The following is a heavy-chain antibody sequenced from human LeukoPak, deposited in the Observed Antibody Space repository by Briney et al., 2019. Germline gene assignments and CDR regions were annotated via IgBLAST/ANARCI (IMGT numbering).Heavy chain of an antibody. CDR3: ARDLRSALDF. CDR1: GYTFTDYY. CDR2: INPNSGVT. J-gene: IGHJ3*01. Sequence: GASVKVSCKSSGYTFTDYYMHWVRQAPGQGLEWMGWINPNSGVTNYAQKFQGRVTMTRDTSISTAYMELSRLTSDDTALYFCARDLRSALDFWGQGTMVSVSS. V-gene: IGHV1-2*02.